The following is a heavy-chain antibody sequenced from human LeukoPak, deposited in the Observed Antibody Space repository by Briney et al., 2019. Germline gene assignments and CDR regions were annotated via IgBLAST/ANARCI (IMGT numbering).Heavy chain of an antibody. V-gene: IGHV3-7*01. J-gene: IGHJ4*02. Sequence: GGSLRLSCAASGFTFSSYWMSWVRQAPGKGLEWVANIKQDGSEKYYVDSVKGRFTISRDNAKNSLHLQMNSLRAEDTAVYYCASGTQNYDFWSGYFLGVFDYWGQGTLVTVSS. D-gene: IGHD3-3*01. CDR1: GFTFSSYW. CDR2: IKQDGSEK. CDR3: ASGTQNYDFWSGYFLGVFDY.